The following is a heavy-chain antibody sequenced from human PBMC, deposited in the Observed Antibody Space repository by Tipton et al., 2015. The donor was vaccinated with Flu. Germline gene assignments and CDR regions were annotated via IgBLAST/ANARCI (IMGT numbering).Heavy chain of an antibody. CDR1: GGSVSGGNYY. CDR3: ARGYAFSV. Sequence: TLSLTCTVSGGSVSGGNYYWNWIRQPAGKGLEWIGRVESSGRTLYNPSLRGRVSISIDRSKNQFSLRLSSVTAADTAMYYCARGYAFSVWGQGTMVTVSS. V-gene: IGHV4-61*02. D-gene: IGHD1-1*01. CDR2: VESSGRT. J-gene: IGHJ3*01.